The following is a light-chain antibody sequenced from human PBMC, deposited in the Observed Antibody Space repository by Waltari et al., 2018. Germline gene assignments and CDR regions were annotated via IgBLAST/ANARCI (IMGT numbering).Light chain of an antibody. V-gene: IGLV2-14*03. CDR3: SSYTSSSTPV. Sequence: QSALTQPASVSGSPGQSITISCTGTSSDVGGYNYVSWYQQHPGKAPKLMIYDVSNRPSGVSKRFSGSKSGNTASLTLSGLQAEDEADYYCSSYTSSSTPVFGGGTKLTVL. J-gene: IGLJ3*02. CDR2: DVS. CDR1: SSDVGGYNY.